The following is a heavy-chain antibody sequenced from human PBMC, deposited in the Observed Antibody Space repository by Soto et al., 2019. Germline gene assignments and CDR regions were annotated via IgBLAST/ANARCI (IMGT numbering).Heavy chain of an antibody. CDR1: GFTFSSYA. J-gene: IGHJ3*02. CDR3: ERGGGGFAFDI. V-gene: IGHV3-30-3*01. Sequence: QVQLVASGGGVVQPGRSLRLSCAASGFTFSSYAMHWVRQAPGTGLERVAVIPYDGSNKYYADSVKGRFTISRDNSKNTLYLQMNSLRAEDTAVYYCERGGGGFAFDIWGQGTMVTVSS. D-gene: IGHD1-26*01. CDR2: IPYDGSNK.